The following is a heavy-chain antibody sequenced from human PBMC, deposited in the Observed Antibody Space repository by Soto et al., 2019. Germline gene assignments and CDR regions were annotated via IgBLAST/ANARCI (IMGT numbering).Heavy chain of an antibody. CDR3: ARAVITIFVVVNPYYYYYGMDV. D-gene: IGHD3-3*01. CDR1: GGTFSSYA. CDR2: IIPIFGTA. J-gene: IGHJ6*02. Sequence: QVQLVQSGAEVKKPGSSVKVSCKASGGTFSSYAISWVRQAPGQGLEWMGGIIPIFGTANYAQKFQGRVTITADESTSTAYMELSSLRSEDTAVYYCARAVITIFVVVNPYYYYYGMDVWGQGTTVTVSS. V-gene: IGHV1-69*01.